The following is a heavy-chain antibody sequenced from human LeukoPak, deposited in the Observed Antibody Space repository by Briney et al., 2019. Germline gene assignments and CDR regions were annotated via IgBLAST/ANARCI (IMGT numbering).Heavy chain of an antibody. CDR1: GFTFTNAW. CDR2: IKSKTDGATT. V-gene: IGHV3-15*01. J-gene: IGHJ4*02. Sequence: GGSLRPSCAASGFTFTNAWLNWVRQAPGKGLEWGGRIKSKTDGATTDYAAPVKGRFTISRDDSKSTLYLQMNSPKTEDTAVYYCTTDKDTPMVNYWGQGTLVTVSS. CDR3: TTDKDTPMVNY. D-gene: IGHD5-18*01.